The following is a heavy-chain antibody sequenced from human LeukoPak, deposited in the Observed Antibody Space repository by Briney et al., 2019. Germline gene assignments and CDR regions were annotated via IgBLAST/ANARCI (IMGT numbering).Heavy chain of an antibody. CDR3: GRGYFFGSLGMGV. D-gene: IGHD5-18*01. Sequence: GGSLRLSCSASGFPFSSYAMHWVRQAPGKGLEYVSAISDSGGSTYYADSVKGRFTISRDNSKNTLYLQMSSLRAEDTAVYFWGRGYFFGSLGMGVWGQGTTVTVSS. V-gene: IGHV3-64D*09. CDR2: ISDSGGST. J-gene: IGHJ6*02. CDR1: GFPFSSYA.